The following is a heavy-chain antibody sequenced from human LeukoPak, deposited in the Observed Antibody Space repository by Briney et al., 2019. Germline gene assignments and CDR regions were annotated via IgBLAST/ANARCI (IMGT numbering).Heavy chain of an antibody. J-gene: IGHJ4*02. CDR3: ARGQTY. Sequence: PSETLSLTCAVYGGSFSGYYWSWIRQPPGKGLEWIGEINHSGSTNYNPSLKSRVTISVDTSKNQFSLKLSSVTAADTAVYYCARGQTYWGQGTLVTVSS. CDR1: GGSFSGYY. V-gene: IGHV4-34*01. CDR2: INHSGST.